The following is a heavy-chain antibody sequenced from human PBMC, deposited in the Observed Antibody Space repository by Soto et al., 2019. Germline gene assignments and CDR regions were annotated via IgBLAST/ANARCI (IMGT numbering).Heavy chain of an antibody. J-gene: IGHJ4*02. D-gene: IGHD3-9*01. V-gene: IGHV1-69*13. CDR1: GGTFSSYA. Sequence: ASVKVSCKASGGTFSSYAISWVRQAPGQGLEWMGGIIPIFGTANYAQKFQGRVTITADESTSTAYMELSSLRSEDTAVYYCARTLGDILTGYSFGPFDYWGQGTLVTVSS. CDR3: ARTLGDILTGYSFGPFDY. CDR2: IIPIFGTA.